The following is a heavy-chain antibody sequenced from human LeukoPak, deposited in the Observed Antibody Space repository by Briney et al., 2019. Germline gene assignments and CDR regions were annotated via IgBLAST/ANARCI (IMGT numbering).Heavy chain of an antibody. V-gene: IGHV3-23*01. D-gene: IGHD6-19*01. Sequence: GGSLRLSCAASGFTFSSYAMSWVRQAPGKGLEWVSAIGGSGGSTYYADSVKGRFTISRDNSKNTLYLQMNSLRAEDTAVYYCAKGGQWLVLGYFDLWGRGTLVTVSS. CDR3: AKGGQWLVLGYFDL. J-gene: IGHJ2*01. CDR2: IGGSGGST. CDR1: GFTFSSYA.